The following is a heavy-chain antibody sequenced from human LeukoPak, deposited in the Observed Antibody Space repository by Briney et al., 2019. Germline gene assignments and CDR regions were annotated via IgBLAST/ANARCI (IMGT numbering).Heavy chain of an antibody. V-gene: IGHV4-30-4*08. CDR3: ARHARRSSCLYYFDY. CDR2: IYSSGST. J-gene: IGHJ4*02. D-gene: IGHD2-2*01. CDR1: GGSIRSGDYY. Sequence: PSETLSLTCTVSGGSIRSGDYYWSWIRQPPGKGLECIGYIYSSGSTYYSPSLKSRIAMSIDTSKNQFSLKLSSVTAADTAVYYCARHARRSSCLYYFDYWGQGTLVTVSS.